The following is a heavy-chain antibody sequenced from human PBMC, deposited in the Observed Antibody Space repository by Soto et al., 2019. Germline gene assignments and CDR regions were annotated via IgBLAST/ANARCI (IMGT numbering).Heavy chain of an antibody. Sequence: PGGSLRLSCAASGFTFSSYAMSWVRQAPGKGLEWVSAISGSGGSTYYADSVKGRFTISRDNSKNTLYLQMNSLRAEDTAVYYCAKEAPQLGGRGPWLLLGPKPKAIDYWGQGTLVTVSS. CDR1: GFTFSSYA. V-gene: IGHV3-23*01. CDR2: ISGSGGST. J-gene: IGHJ4*02. D-gene: IGHD3-22*01. CDR3: AKEAPQLGGRGPWLLLGPKPKAIDY.